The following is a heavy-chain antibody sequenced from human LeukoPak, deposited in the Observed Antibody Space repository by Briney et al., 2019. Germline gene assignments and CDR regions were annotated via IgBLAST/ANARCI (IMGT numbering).Heavy chain of an antibody. Sequence: GGSLRLSCAASGFTFSSYSMNWVCQAPGKGLEWVSSISSSSSYIYYADSVKGRFTISRDNAKNSLYLQMNSLRAEDTAVYYCASCFGESYDAFDIWGQGTMVTVSS. CDR2: ISSSSSYI. D-gene: IGHD3-10*01. CDR3: ASCFGESYDAFDI. CDR1: GFTFSSYS. V-gene: IGHV3-21*01. J-gene: IGHJ3*02.